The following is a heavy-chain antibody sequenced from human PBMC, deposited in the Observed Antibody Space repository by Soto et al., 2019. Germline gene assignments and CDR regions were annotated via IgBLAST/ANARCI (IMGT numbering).Heavy chain of an antibody. D-gene: IGHD6-19*01. V-gene: IGHV2-26*01. Sequence: QVTLKESGPVLVKPTETLTLTCTVSGFSLSNARMGVSWIRQPPGKALEWLAHIFSNDEKSYSTSLKSRLTISKDPSKSQVVLTMTNMDPVDTATYYCARILVAGGGEDWFDPWGQGTLVTVSS. CDR1: GFSLSNARMG. J-gene: IGHJ5*02. CDR2: IFSNDEK. CDR3: ARILVAGGGEDWFDP.